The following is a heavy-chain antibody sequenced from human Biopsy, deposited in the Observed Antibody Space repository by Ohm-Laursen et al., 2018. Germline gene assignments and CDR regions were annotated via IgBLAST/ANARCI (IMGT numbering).Heavy chain of an antibody. D-gene: IGHD3-3*01. V-gene: IGHV4-59*08. CDR2: ISNSGTT. CDR1: GASVRSHF. Sequence: SETLSLTCTLSGASVRSHFLTWIRQPPGKGLQWIGSISNSGTTKSNPSLKRRVNISLHTAKNQLSLKLTSVTAADTAVYYCARLSTLFGVADFTDDWGQGTLVTVSS. J-gene: IGHJ4*02. CDR3: ARLSTLFGVADFTDD.